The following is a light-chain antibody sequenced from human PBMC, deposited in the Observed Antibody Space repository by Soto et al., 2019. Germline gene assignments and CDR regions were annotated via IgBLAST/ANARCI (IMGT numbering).Light chain of an antibody. J-gene: IGKJ2*01. CDR2: GAS. Sequence: DIQMTQSPSSLSTSVGDRVTITCRASQSISAYLNWYQQKPGKAPKLLIYGASSLQGVVPSRFSGSVSGTDFTLTISSLQPEDFATYYCQQSYNTPYTFGQGTKLEIK. CDR3: QQSYNTPYT. V-gene: IGKV1-39*01. CDR1: QSISAY.